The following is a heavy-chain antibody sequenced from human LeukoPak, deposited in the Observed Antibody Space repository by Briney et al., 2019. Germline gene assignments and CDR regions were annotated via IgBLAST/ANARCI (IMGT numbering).Heavy chain of an antibody. D-gene: IGHD3-10*01. J-gene: IGHJ4*02. CDR1: GFTFSSYS. V-gene: IGHV3-21*01. CDR3: AKGESHPKYYFDY. CDR2: ISSSSSYI. Sequence: PGGSLRLSCAASGFTFSSYSMNWVRQAPGKGLEWVSSISSSSSYIYYADSVKGRFTISRDNAKNSLYLQMNSLRAEDTAVYYCAKGESHPKYYFDYWGQGTLVTVSS.